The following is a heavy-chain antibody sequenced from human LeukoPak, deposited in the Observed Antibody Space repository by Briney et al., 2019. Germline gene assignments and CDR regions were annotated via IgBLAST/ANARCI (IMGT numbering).Heavy chain of an antibody. Sequence: SETLSRTCTVSGGSVSSNNYYWSWIRQPPGKGLEWIGYIHYSGGTKYDPSLKSRVTISLDTSKNQFSLNLSSVTAADTAVYYCARAPVTASAPNYWGQGTLVTVSS. CDR3: ARAPVTASAPNY. V-gene: IGHV4-61*01. J-gene: IGHJ4*02. D-gene: IGHD6-13*01. CDR1: GGSVSSNNYY. CDR2: IHYSGGT.